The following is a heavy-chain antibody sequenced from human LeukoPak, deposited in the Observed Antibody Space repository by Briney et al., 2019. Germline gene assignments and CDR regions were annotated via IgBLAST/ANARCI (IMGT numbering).Heavy chain of an antibody. Sequence: SVKVSCKASGGTFSSYAISLVRQAPGQGLEWMGGIIPIFGTANYAQKFQGRVTITADESTSTAYMELSSLRSEDTAVYYCAREGIISTVVTPDAFDIWGQGTMVTVSS. D-gene: IGHD4-23*01. J-gene: IGHJ3*02. V-gene: IGHV1-69*01. CDR1: GGTFSSYA. CDR3: AREGIISTVVTPDAFDI. CDR2: IIPIFGTA.